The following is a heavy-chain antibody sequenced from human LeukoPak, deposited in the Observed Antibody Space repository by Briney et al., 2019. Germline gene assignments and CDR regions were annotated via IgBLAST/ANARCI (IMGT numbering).Heavy chain of an antibody. CDR1: GFTFSSYG. V-gene: IGHV3-33*01. CDR3: ARGRVLVLTTPEYAFDI. J-gene: IGHJ3*02. Sequence: GGSLRLSCVASGFTFSSYGMRWVRQAPGKGLEWVALIWYDGSTQYYAASVKGRFTISRDNSKNTLYLQMNNLRAEDTAVYYCARGRVLVLTTPEYAFDIWGQGTMVTVSS. D-gene: IGHD3-22*01. CDR2: IWYDGSTQ.